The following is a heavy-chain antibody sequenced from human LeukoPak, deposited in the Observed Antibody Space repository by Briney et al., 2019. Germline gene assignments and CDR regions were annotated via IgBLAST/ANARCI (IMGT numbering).Heavy chain of an antibody. CDR2: ISGSGGST. CDR1: GFTFSSYA. V-gene: IGHV3-23*01. J-gene: IGHJ5*02. Sequence: GGSLRLSCAASGFTFSSYAMSWVRQAPGKGLEWVSAISGSGGSTYYADSVKGRFTISRDNSKNMLYLQMNSLRVEDTAVFYCARSRGYSGYGSDAWGQGTLVTVSS. D-gene: IGHD5-12*01. CDR3: ARSRGYSGYGSDA.